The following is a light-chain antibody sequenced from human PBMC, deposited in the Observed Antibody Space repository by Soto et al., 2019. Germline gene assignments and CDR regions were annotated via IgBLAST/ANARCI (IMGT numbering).Light chain of an antibody. Sequence: LMTQSPATLSVSPGERVTLSCMASQSVSSSLAWYRQRPGQAPRLLIYGASTRATGIPDRFSGSGSGTEFILTISSLQPEDSATYYCLQHHSFPRTFGQGTKVDI. CDR3: LQHHSFPRT. J-gene: IGKJ1*01. CDR1: QSVSSS. V-gene: IGKV3-15*01. CDR2: GAS.